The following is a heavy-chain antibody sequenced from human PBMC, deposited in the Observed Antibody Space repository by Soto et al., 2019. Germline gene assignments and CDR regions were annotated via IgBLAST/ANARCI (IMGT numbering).Heavy chain of an antibody. CDR1: GFTFSSYA. CDR2: ISGSGGST. Sequence: EVQLLESGGGLVQPGGSLRLSCAASGFTFSSYAMSWVRQAPGKGLEWVSAISGSGGSTYYADSVKGRFTISRDNSKNTLDLQMNSLRAEDTAVYYCAKETPSSGWANDAFDIWGQGTMVTVSS. J-gene: IGHJ3*02. D-gene: IGHD6-19*01. V-gene: IGHV3-23*01. CDR3: AKETPSSGWANDAFDI.